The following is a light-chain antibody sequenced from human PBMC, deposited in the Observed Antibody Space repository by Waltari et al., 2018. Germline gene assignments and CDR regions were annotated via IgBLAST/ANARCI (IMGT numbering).Light chain of an antibody. V-gene: IGKV3-11*01. CDR2: DAS. CDR3: QQRSNWPLFT. CDR1: QRVSSY. Sequence: EIVLTQSPATLSLSPGHRATLSCRASQRVSSYLAWYQQKPGQAPRLLIYDASNRATGIPARFSGSGSGTDFTLTISSLEPEDFAVYYCQQRSNWPLFTFGPGTKVDIK. J-gene: IGKJ3*01.